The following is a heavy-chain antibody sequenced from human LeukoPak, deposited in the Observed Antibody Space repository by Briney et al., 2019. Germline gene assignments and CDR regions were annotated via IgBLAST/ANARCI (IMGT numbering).Heavy chain of an antibody. J-gene: IGHJ4*02. CDR2: INPNSGGT. CDR3: ARGGGYVDY. D-gene: IGHD2-15*01. CDR1: GYTFTSYG. Sequence: ASVKVSCKASGYTFTSYGISWVRQAPGQGLEWMGWINPNSGGTNYAQKFQGRVTMTRDTSISTAYMELSRLRSDDTAVYYCARGGGYVDYWGQGTLVTVSS. V-gene: IGHV1-2*02.